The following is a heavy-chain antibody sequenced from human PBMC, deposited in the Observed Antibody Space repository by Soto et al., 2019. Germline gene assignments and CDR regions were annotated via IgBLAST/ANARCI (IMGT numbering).Heavy chain of an antibody. J-gene: IGHJ4*02. V-gene: IGHV3-48*01. Sequence: GGSLRLSCTASGFTFGDYAMSWVRQAPGKGLEWVSYISSSSSTIYYADSVKGRFTISRDNAKNSLYLQMNSLRAEDTAVYYCARGYGDYPKLISSFDYWGQGTLVTVSS. CDR2: ISSSSSTI. CDR3: ARGYGDYPKLISSFDY. CDR1: GFTFGDYA. D-gene: IGHD4-17*01.